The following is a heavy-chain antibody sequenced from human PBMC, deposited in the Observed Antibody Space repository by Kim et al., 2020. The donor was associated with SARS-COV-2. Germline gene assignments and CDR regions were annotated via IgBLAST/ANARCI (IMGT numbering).Heavy chain of an antibody. V-gene: IGHV4-59*01. CDR3: GRESNFYCSRTSCYGMDA. J-gene: IGHJ6*02. D-gene: IGHD2-2*01. Sequence: LKSRVTISVDTSKNQFSLKLSSVTAADTAVYYCGRESNFYCSRTSCYGMDAWGQGTTVTVSS.